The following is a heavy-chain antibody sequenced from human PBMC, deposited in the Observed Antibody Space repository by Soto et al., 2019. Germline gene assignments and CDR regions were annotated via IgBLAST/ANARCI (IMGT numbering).Heavy chain of an antibody. Sequence: GGSLRLSCAASGFTFSSYGMHWVRQAPGKGLEWVAVIWYDGSNKYYADSVKGRFTISRDNSKNTLYLQMNSLRAEDTAVYYCARDQFGAAAGTYYYYGMDVWGQGTTVTVSS. V-gene: IGHV3-33*01. CDR3: ARDQFGAAAGTYYYYGMDV. D-gene: IGHD6-13*01. J-gene: IGHJ6*02. CDR1: GFTFSSYG. CDR2: IWYDGSNK.